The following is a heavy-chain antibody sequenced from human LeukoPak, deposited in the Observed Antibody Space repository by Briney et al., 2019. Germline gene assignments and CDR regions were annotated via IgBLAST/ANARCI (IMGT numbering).Heavy chain of an antibody. V-gene: IGHV3-7*03. J-gene: IGHJ6*02. D-gene: IGHD1-26*01. Sequence: PGGSLRLSCEASGFTFRNYWMGWVRQAPGKGLEWVANIKEDGSEKYYVDSVKGRFTISRDNAKNSLYLQMNSLRAEDTAIYYCARSGSGNYYFYYGMDVWGQGTTVTVSS. CDR1: GFTFRNYW. CDR3: ARSGSGNYYFYYGMDV. CDR2: IKEDGSEK.